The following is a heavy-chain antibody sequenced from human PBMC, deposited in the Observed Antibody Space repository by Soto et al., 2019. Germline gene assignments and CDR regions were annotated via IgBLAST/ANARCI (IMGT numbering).Heavy chain of an antibody. V-gene: IGHV4-39*01. D-gene: IGHD2-15*01. Sequence: ASETLSLTCSVSGYSVTSSDYYWAWIRQPPGKGLEWIGSMFYSGLTYYNPSLKSRVTLSVDTSKNQFSVRLNSVTAADTAVYYCAPLSVSLSGPYGIHVWGQGTTVTVPS. J-gene: IGHJ6*02. CDR2: MFYSGLT. CDR1: GYSVTSSDYY. CDR3: APLSVSLSGPYGIHV.